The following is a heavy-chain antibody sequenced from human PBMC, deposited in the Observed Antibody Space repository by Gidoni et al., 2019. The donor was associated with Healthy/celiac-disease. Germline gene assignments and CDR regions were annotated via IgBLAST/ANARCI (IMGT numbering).Heavy chain of an antibody. Sequence: EEQLVESGGGLVKPGGSLRLSCAASGFTFRSYSMNWVRQAPGKGLEWVSSISSSSSYIYYADSVKGRFTISRDNAKNSLYLQMNSLRAEDTAVYYCARVRDYYDNSGYHYGHWGQGTLVTVSS. CDR2: ISSSSSYI. CDR1: GFTFRSYS. J-gene: IGHJ4*02. CDR3: ARVRDYYDNSGYHYGH. V-gene: IGHV3-21*01. D-gene: IGHD3-22*01.